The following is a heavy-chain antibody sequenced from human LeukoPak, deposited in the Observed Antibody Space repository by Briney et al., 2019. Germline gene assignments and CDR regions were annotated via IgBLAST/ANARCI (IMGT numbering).Heavy chain of an antibody. CDR2: ISWNSGSI. Sequence: GGPLRLSCAASGVTFDDYAMHWVRQAPGKGLEWVSGISWNSGSIGYADSVNGRFTISRDNAKNSLYLQMNSLRAEDTALYYCAKAPNKGNCSGGSCQYDAFDIWGQGTMVTVSS. CDR1: GVTFDDYA. V-gene: IGHV3-9*01. CDR3: AKAPNKGNCSGGSCQYDAFDI. D-gene: IGHD2-15*01. J-gene: IGHJ3*02.